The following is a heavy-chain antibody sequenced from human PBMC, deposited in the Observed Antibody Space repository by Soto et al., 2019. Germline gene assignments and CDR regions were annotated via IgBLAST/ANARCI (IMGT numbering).Heavy chain of an antibody. CDR2: ISYSGST. D-gene: IGHD3-9*01. J-gene: IGHJ3*01. CDR1: GGSISGYY. V-gene: IGHV4-59*08. CDR3: ASLNFDILTGYYAYDL. Sequence: SETLSLTCTVSGGSISGYYWSWIRQSPEKGLEYIGYISYSGSTNYNPSLKSRVTTSLDTSKNQFSLKLSSVTAADTAIYYCASLNFDILTGYYAYDLWGQGTMVTVSS.